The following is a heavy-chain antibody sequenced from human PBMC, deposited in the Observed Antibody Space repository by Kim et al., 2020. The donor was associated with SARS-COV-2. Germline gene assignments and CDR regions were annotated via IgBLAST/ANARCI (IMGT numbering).Heavy chain of an antibody. CDR1: GGSISSGSYY. CDR3: ARDLAIFGVPYGMDV. V-gene: IGHV4-61*02. CDR2: IYTSGST. Sequence: SETLSLTCTVSGGSISSGSYYWSWIRQPAGKGLEWIGRIYTSGSTNYNPSLKSRVTISVDTSKNQFSLKLSSVTAADTAVYYCARDLAIFGVPYGMDVWGQGTTVTVSS. J-gene: IGHJ6*02. D-gene: IGHD3-3*01.